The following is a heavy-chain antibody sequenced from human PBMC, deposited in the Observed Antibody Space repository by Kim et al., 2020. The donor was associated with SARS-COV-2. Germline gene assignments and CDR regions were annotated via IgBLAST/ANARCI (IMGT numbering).Heavy chain of an antibody. Sequence: GGYLRLSCAASGFTLRSYEMNWVRQAPGKGLEWVSYISSSGSTIFYADSVKGRFTISRDNAKNSLYLQMNSLRAEDTAVYYCARDYALVALVTVVHYGMDVWGQGTTVTVSS. CDR1: GFTLRSYE. CDR3: ARDYALVALVTVVHYGMDV. CDR2: ISSSGSTI. D-gene: IGHD2-2*01. V-gene: IGHV3-48*03. J-gene: IGHJ6*02.